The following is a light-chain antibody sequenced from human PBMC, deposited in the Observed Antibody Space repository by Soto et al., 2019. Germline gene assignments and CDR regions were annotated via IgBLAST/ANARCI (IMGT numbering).Light chain of an antibody. J-gene: IGKJ5*01. CDR1: HSVNSH. Sequence: MMMTQSPATLSVSPGERVTLSCRTSHSVNSHVAWYQQKPGQAPRLLLYGASTRATGIPVRFSGSGFGTEFTLTISSLQSKDFAVYYCQQYKNWPLFGQGTRLEI. CDR3: QQYKNWPL. V-gene: IGKV3-15*01. CDR2: GAS.